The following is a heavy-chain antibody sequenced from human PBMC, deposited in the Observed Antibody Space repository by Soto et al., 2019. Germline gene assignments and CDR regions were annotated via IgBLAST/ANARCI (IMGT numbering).Heavy chain of an antibody. J-gene: IGHJ6*02. CDR3: ARRRYCGADCYSKFYYGMDV. V-gene: IGHV1-69*02. Sequence: QVQLVQSGAEVRKPGSSVKVSCKASGSTFSSYTVNWVRQAPGQGLEWIGRIIPILGITNYARRFQGRVTITADRSTKTAYMELTSLTSEDTAVYYCARRRYCGADCYSKFYYGMDVWGQGTTVTVSS. CDR2: IIPILGIT. CDR1: GSTFSSYT. D-gene: IGHD2-21*02.